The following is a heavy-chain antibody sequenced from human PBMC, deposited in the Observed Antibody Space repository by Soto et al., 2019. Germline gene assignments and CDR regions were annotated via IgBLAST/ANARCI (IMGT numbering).Heavy chain of an antibody. D-gene: IGHD3-3*01. J-gene: IGHJ5*02. CDR3: ARVSDFWRFDP. V-gene: IGHV1-69*02. CDR2: IIPILGIA. Sequence: QVQLVQSGAEVKKPGSSVKVSYKASGGTFSSYTISWVRQAPGQGLEWMGRIIPILGIANYAQKFQGRVTITADKSTSTAYMELSSLRSEDTAVYYCARVSDFWRFDPWGQGTLVTVSS. CDR1: GGTFSSYT.